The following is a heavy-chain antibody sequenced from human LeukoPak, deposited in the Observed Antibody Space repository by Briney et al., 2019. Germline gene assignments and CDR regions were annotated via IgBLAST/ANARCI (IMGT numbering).Heavy chain of an antibody. CDR2: VQYSRST. J-gene: IGHJ4*02. CDR3: TRRRGGTSSRDY. V-gene: IGHV4-39*01. CDR1: GGSISSGDYC. D-gene: IGHD6-13*01. Sequence: SHTLSLTCTVAGGSISSGDYCWAWIRQPPGQGLECIGNVQYSRSTYYNPSLKSRVTISLDTSKNQFSLRLSSVTAADTSMYYCTRRRGGTSSRDYWGQGTLVTVSS.